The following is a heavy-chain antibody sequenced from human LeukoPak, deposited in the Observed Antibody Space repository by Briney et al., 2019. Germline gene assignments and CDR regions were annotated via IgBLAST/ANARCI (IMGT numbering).Heavy chain of an antibody. CDR2: IYSGGST. CDR1: GFLVSSKY. J-gene: IGHJ4*02. Sequence: GGSLRLSCAASGFLVSSKYMSWVRQAPGKGLEWVSVIYSGGSTYYADPVKGRFTISRDNSKNTVYLQMNSLRAEDTAVYYCVRVDDYGDYPYYFDSWGQGTLVTVSS. V-gene: IGHV3-66*01. D-gene: IGHD4-17*01. CDR3: VRVDDYGDYPYYFDS.